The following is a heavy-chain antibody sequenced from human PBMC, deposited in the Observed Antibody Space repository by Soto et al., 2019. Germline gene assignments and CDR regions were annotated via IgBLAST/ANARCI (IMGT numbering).Heavy chain of an antibody. CDR3: ARDRTVTTLPQRYFDY. CDR2: TYYRSKWYN. CDR1: GDSVSSNSAS. J-gene: IGHJ4*02. V-gene: IGHV6-1*01. Sequence: SQTLSLTCAISGDSVSSNSASWNLIRQSPSRGLEWLGRTYYRSKWYNDYAVSVKSRITINPDTSKNQFSLQLNSVTPEDTAVYYCARDRTVTTLPQRYFDYWGQGTLVTVYS. D-gene: IGHD4-17*01.